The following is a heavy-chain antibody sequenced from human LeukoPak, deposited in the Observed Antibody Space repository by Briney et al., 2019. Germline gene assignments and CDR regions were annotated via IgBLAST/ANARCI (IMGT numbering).Heavy chain of an antibody. J-gene: IGHJ6*03. D-gene: IGHD3-10*01. V-gene: IGHV3-30*02. Sequence: GGSLRLSCAASGFIFSDYVMNWLRQAPGKGLEWVAFIRYDGSNKYYADSVKGRFTISRDNSKNTLYLQMNSLRAEDTAVYYCAKAAMVRGVTYYYYYMDVWGKGTTVTISS. CDR1: GFIFSDYV. CDR3: AKAAMVRGVTYYYYYMDV. CDR2: IRYDGSNK.